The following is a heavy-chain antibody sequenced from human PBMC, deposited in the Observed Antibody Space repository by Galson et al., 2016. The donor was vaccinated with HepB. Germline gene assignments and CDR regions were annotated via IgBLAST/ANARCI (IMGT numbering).Heavy chain of an antibody. CDR3: ARDPRVPAANIDY. J-gene: IGHJ4*02. Sequence: SVKVSCKAFGYTFSRYGISWVRQAPGQGLEWMGWISAYNGDTDYAQNFQDRVTMTTDTSTSTAYMELRSLRSDDTAVYYCARDPRVPAANIDYWGQGTLVTVSS. CDR1: GYTFSRYG. V-gene: IGHV1-18*01. CDR2: ISAYNGDT. D-gene: IGHD2-2*01.